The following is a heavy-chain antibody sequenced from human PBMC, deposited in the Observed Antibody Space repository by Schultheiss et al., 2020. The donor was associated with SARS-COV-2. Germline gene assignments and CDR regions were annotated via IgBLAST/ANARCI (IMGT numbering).Heavy chain of an antibody. J-gene: IGHJ5*02. V-gene: IGHV4-39*01. D-gene: IGHD3-10*01. CDR1: GGSISSSSYY. Sequence: SETLSLTCTVSGGSISSSSYYWGWIRQPPGKGLEWIGSIYYSGSTYYNPSLKSRVTISVDTSKNQFSLKLSSVTDADTAVYYCARWRRGYYGSGSFLDPWGQGTLVTVSS. CDR2: IYYSGST. CDR3: ARWRRGYYGSGSFLDP.